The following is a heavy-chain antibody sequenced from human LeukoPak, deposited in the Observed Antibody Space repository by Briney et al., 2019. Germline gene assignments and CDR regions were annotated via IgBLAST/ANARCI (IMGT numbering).Heavy chain of an antibody. CDR2: ISHTEGT. CDR3: ARIRCGHSGSVCYNH. V-gene: IGHV4-34*01. D-gene: IGHD3-9*01. Sequence: SETLSLTCTVSGGSISSYYWSWIRQSPGKGLEWIGEISHTEGTRYNPSLESRVTMSVGTSENQLSLKLIFVTAADTAVYYCARIRCGHSGSVCYNHWGLGTLVTVSS. CDR1: GGSISSYY. J-gene: IGHJ4*02.